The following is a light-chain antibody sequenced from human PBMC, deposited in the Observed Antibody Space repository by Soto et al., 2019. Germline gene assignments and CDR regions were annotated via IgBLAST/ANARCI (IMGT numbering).Light chain of an antibody. CDR1: QSVSSSY. V-gene: IGKV3D-20*02. J-gene: IGKJ4*01. Sequence: IVLAQSPGTLSLSPGNRTTLSCRASQSVSSSYLAWYQQKPGQAPRLLIYGASNRATGIPARFSGSGSGTDFTLTISSLEPEDFAVYYCQQRSNWPPVFGGGTKVDIK. CDR2: GAS. CDR3: QQRSNWPPV.